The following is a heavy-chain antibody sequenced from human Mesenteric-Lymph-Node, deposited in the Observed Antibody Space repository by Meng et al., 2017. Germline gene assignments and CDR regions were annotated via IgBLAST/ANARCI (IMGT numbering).Heavy chain of an antibody. CDR2: INSESGAT. J-gene: IGHJ4*02. CDR1: GYTFTDYY. Sequence: ASVKVSCKASGYTFTDYYVHWVRQAPGQGPEWMGWINSESGATNYAQKFKGRVTMTRDTSTTTLYMELSGLRSDDTAVYYCVRARLIESYFFDYWGQGTLVTVSS. D-gene: IGHD1-26*01. V-gene: IGHV1-2*02. CDR3: VRARLIESYFFDY.